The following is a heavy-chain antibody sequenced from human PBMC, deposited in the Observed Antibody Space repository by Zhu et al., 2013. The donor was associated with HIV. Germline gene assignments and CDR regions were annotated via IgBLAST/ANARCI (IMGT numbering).Heavy chain of an antibody. Sequence: QVTVMQSEAVVKKPGSSVRVSCKSTGGSFSHYAMNWVRQAPGQGFEWMGGIIPAFGVVNYAQRFQGRITISANKETSTDFLDLRALTSGDTAIYYCARREKAYDNNGLFDYWGQGTLVTVSS. V-gene: IGHV1-69*17. CDR2: IIPAFGVV. CDR1: GGSFSHYA. CDR3: ARREKAYDNNGLFDY. D-gene: IGHD2-8*01. J-gene: IGHJ4*02.